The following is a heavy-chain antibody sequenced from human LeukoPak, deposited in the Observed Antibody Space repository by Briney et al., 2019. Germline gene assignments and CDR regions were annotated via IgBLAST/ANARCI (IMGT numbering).Heavy chain of an antibody. CDR2: LYSSGGT. Sequence: PFQTLSLTCTVSGGSISRGGYSRSWIRPLPGKGLEWIGYLYSSGGTYYNPSLKSRDTISVDTSKNQFSLKLSSVTAADTAVYYCASPSGTYVDTAMADAFDIWCQWTMVTGSA. V-gene: IGHV4-31*03. CDR3: ASPSGTYVDTAMADAFDI. J-gene: IGHJ3*02. CDR1: GGSISRGGYS. D-gene: IGHD5-18*01.